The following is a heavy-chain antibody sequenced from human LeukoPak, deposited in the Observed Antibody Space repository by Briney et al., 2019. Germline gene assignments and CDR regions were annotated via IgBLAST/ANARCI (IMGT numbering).Heavy chain of an antibody. CDR3: AKKAASVDYFDY. CDR1: GFTFSDYY. J-gene: IGHJ4*02. V-gene: IGHV3-11*04. CDR2: ISSSGSTI. Sequence: GGSLRLSCAASGFTFSDYYMSWIRQAPGKGLEWVSYISSSGSTIYYADSVKGRFTISRGNAKNSLYLQMNSLRAEDTAVYYCAKKAASVDYFDYWGQGTLVTVSS. D-gene: IGHD2-15*01.